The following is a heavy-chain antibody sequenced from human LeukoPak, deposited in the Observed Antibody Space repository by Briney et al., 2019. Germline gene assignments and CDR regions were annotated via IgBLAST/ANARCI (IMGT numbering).Heavy chain of an antibody. J-gene: IGHJ6*02. V-gene: IGHV3-49*04. Sequence: AGGSLRLSCTASGFTFGDYAMSWVRQAPGKGLEWVGFIRSKAYGGTTEYAASVKGRFTISRDDSKSIAYLQMNSLKTEDTAVYYCTRVGYDILTGPHYCGMDVWGQGTMVTVSS. CDR3: TRVGYDILTGPHYCGMDV. CDR1: GFTFGDYA. CDR2: IRSKAYGGTT. D-gene: IGHD3-9*01.